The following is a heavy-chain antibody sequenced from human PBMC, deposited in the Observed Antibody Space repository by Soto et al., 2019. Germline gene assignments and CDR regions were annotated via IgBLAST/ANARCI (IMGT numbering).Heavy chain of an antibody. D-gene: IGHD5-12*01. CDR2: INHIGTT. V-gene: IGHV4-34*01. Sequence: SETLSLTCTVYGGSFTFSGYYWSWIRQPPGKGLEWIGEINHIGTTKYNPSLESRVTISLDTSKNHFSLDLTSVTAADTAVYYCVRGRILRLRFGDFDSWGHGTLVTFSS. J-gene: IGHJ4*01. CDR1: GGSFTFSGYY. CDR3: VRGRILRLRFGDFDS.